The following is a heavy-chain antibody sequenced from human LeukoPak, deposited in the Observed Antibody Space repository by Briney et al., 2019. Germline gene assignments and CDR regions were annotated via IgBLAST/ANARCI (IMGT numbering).Heavy chain of an antibody. CDR1: GDTLAEFS. CDR3: ATDLLALGLKTFDP. Sequence: ASVKVSCKVSGDTLAEFSMHWVRQTPGKGLEWMGGFDPEVGETLYAQRFQGRVTVTEDTATDTAYMELSSLTTDDTAVYYCATDLLALGLKTFDPWGQGTLVTVSS. J-gene: IGHJ5*02. CDR2: FDPEVGET. V-gene: IGHV1-24*01. D-gene: IGHD6-6*01.